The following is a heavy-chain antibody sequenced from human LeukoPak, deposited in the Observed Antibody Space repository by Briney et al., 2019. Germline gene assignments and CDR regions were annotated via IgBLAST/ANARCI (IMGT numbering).Heavy chain of an antibody. CDR1: GGSISSGGYY. Sequence: SETLSLTCTVSGGSISSGGYYWSWIRQHPGKGLEWIGYIYYSGSTYYNPSLKSRVTISVDTSKNQFSLKLSSVTAADTAVYYCARHPQSLHCGGDCSTPGAFDYWGQGTLVTVSS. D-gene: IGHD2-21*01. CDR3: ARHPQSLHCGGDCSTPGAFDY. CDR2: IYYSGST. J-gene: IGHJ4*02. V-gene: IGHV4-31*03.